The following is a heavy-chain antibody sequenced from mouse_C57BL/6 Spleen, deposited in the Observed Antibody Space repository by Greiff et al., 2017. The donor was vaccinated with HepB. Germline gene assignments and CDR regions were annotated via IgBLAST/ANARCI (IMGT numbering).Heavy chain of an antibody. CDR2: IDPETGGT. CDR1: GYTFTDYE. J-gene: IGHJ2*01. CDR3: TREGLNYGSSYFDY. Sequence: VKLQESGAELVRPGASVTLSCKASGYTFTDYEMHWVKQTPVHGLEWIGAIDPETGGTAYNQKFKGKAILTADKSSSTAYMELRSLTSEDSAVYYCTREGLNYGSSYFDYWGQGTTLTVSS. V-gene: IGHV1-15*01. D-gene: IGHD1-1*01.